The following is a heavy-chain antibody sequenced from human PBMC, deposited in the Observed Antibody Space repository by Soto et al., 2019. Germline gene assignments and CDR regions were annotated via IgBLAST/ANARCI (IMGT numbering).Heavy chain of an antibody. CDR3: ARDVHCSGGSCYSEYFQH. Sequence: QVQLVQSGAEVKKPGSSVKVSCKASGGTFSSYAISWVRQAPGQGLEWMGGIIPIFGTANYAQKFQGRVTITADESTSTAYMELSSLRSEDTAVYYCARDVHCSGGSCYSEYFQHWGKGTLVTVSS. D-gene: IGHD2-15*01. CDR2: IIPIFGTA. V-gene: IGHV1-69*12. J-gene: IGHJ1*01. CDR1: GGTFSSYA.